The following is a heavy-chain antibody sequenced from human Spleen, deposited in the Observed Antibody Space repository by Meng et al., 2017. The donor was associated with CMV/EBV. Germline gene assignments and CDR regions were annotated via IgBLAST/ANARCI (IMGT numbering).Heavy chain of an antibody. CDR3: ARRSGSYVNAFDI. V-gene: IGHV3-48*03. Sequence: GESLKISCAASGFSFRFYEMNWVRQAPGKGLEWVSYISASSSTIYYAASVKGRFTISRDNAQNSLYLQMNSLRVEDTAVYYCARRSGSYVNAFDIWGQGTMVTVSS. CDR1: GFSFRFYE. J-gene: IGHJ3*02. D-gene: IGHD1-26*01. CDR2: ISASSSTI.